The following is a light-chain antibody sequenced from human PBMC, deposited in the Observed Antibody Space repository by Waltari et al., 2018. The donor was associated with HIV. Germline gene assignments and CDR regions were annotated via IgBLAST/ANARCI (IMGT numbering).Light chain of an antibody. CDR3: QQYNNWPRT. J-gene: IGKJ1*01. Sequence: EIVMTQSPATLSVSPGERATLSCRASQSVSSNLAWYQQKPGQAPRLLIYGASTRATGIPARFSGSGSGTELTLTISSLQSEDFAVYYCQQYNNWPRTFGQGTKVKIK. CDR2: GAS. V-gene: IGKV3-15*01. CDR1: QSVSSN.